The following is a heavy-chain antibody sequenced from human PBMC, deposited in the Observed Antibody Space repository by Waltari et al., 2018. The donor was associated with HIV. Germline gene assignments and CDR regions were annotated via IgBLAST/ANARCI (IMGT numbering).Heavy chain of an antibody. CDR3: ARGGFYGSGSKVN. CDR1: GFTFSSYW. Sequence: EVQLVESGGGLVQPGGSLRLSCAASGFTFSSYWMSWVRQAPGKGLEWVANKRQDGSEKYYVDSVNGRFTISRDNAENSLYLQMNSLRAEDTAAYYCARGGFYGSGSKVNWGQGTLVTVSS. D-gene: IGHD3-10*01. CDR2: KRQDGSEK. V-gene: IGHV3-7*04. J-gene: IGHJ4*02.